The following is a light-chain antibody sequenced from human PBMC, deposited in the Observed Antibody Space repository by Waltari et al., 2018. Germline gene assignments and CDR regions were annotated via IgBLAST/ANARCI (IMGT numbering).Light chain of an antibody. Sequence: DIVMTQSPDSLAASLGERATINCKSSQPVLYRDNNKNYLTWYQQKPGQPPKLLFSWASIRESGVPDRLSASGSGTDFTLTISSLQAEDVAVYYCHQHYTTPWTFGQGTKVEIK. V-gene: IGKV4-1*01. J-gene: IGKJ1*01. CDR3: HQHYTTPWT. CDR2: WAS. CDR1: QPVLYRDNNKNY.